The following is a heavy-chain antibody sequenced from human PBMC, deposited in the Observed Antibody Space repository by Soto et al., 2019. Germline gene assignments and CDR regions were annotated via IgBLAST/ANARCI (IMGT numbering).Heavy chain of an antibody. D-gene: IGHD2-2*01. V-gene: IGHV1-69*01. CDR2: IIPISGTA. Sequence: QVQLVQSGAEVKKPGSSVKVSCKASRGTFSSYAISWERQAPGQGLEWMGGIIPISGTANYAQKFQGRVTITADESTSTAYMELSSLRSEDTAVYYCARSQGSSTSLEIYYYYYYGMDVWGQGTTVTVSS. CDR3: ARSQGSSTSLEIYYYYYYGMDV. J-gene: IGHJ6*02. CDR1: RGTFSSYA.